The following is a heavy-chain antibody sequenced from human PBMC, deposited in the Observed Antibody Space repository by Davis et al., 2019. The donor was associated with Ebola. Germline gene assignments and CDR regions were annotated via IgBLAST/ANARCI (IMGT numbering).Heavy chain of an antibody. CDR3: ARASYGGNFYYYYYGMDV. CDR1: GGSISSHY. Sequence: PSETLSLTCTVSGGSISSHYWSWIRQPPGKGLEWIGYIYYSGSTNYNPSLKSRVTISVDTSKNQFSLKPSSVTAADTAVYYCARASYGGNFYYYYYGMDVWGQGTTVTVSS. D-gene: IGHD4-23*01. J-gene: IGHJ6*02. CDR2: IYYSGST. V-gene: IGHV4-59*11.